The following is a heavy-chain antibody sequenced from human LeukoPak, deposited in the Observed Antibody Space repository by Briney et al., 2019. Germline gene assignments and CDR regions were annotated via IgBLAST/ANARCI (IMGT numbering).Heavy chain of an antibody. D-gene: IGHD2-15*01. CDR2: IYTSGST. J-gene: IGHJ4*02. Sequence: SETLSLTCTVSGGSISSYYWSWIRQPAGKGLEWIGRIYTSGSTNYNPSLKSRVTMSVDTSKNQFSLKLSSVTAADTAVYYCARGGIYCSGGSCYSHYFDYWGQGTLVTVSS. CDR3: ARGGIYCSGGSCYSHYFDY. V-gene: IGHV4-4*07. CDR1: GGSISSYY.